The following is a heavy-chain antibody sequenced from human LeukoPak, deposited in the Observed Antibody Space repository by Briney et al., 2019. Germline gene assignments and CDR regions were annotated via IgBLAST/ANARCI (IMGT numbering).Heavy chain of an antibody. D-gene: IGHD1-26*01. CDR3: ASSGMSGWFDL. CDR1: GGSISSGDYY. Sequence: PSETLSLTCTVSGGSISSGDYYWSWIRQPPGKGLEWIGYIYYSGSTYYNPSLKSRVTISVDTSKNQFSLKLSSVTAADTAVYYCASSGMSGWFDLWGQGTLVAVSS. CDR2: IYYSGST. J-gene: IGHJ5*02. V-gene: IGHV4-30-4*01.